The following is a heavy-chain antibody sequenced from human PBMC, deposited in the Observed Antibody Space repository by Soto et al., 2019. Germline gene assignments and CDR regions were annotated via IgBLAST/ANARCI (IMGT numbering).Heavy chain of an antibody. CDR2: ISYDGSNK. V-gene: IGHV3-30-3*01. Sequence: QVQLVESGGGVVQPGRPLRLSCAASGFTFSSYAMHWVRQAPGKGLEWVAVISYDGSNKYYADSVKGRFTISRDNSKNTLYLQMNSLRAEDTAVYYCARDRDIVVVTATPGWYFDLWGRGTLVTVSS. J-gene: IGHJ2*01. D-gene: IGHD2-21*02. CDR1: GFTFSSYA. CDR3: ARDRDIVVVTATPGWYFDL.